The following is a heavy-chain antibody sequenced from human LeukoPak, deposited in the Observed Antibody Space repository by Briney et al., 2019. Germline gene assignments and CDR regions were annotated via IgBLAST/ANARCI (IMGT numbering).Heavy chain of an antibody. Sequence: PSETLSLTCTVSGGSISSYYWSWIRQPAGKGLEWIGRICTSGSTNYNPSLKSRVTMSVDTSKNQFSLKLSSVTAADTAVYYCARSGYSSSDDYNWFDPWGQGTLVTVSS. CDR1: GGSISSYY. V-gene: IGHV4-4*07. CDR2: ICTSGST. J-gene: IGHJ5*02. CDR3: ARSGYSSSDDYNWFDP. D-gene: IGHD6-13*01.